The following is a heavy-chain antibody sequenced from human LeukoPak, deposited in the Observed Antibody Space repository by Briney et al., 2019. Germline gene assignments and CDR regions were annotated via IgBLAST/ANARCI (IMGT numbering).Heavy chain of an antibody. J-gene: IGHJ4*02. CDR1: GGSISSGGYY. CDR2: IYYSGST. Sequence: SQTLSLTCTVSGGSISSGGYYWSWIRQHPGKGLEWIGYIYYSGSTYYNPSLKSRVTISVDTSKNQFSLKLSSVTAADTAVYYCARGPPRVVVPAAIVDYWGQGTLVTVSS. V-gene: IGHV4-31*03. CDR3: ARGPPRVVVPAAIVDY. D-gene: IGHD2-2*02.